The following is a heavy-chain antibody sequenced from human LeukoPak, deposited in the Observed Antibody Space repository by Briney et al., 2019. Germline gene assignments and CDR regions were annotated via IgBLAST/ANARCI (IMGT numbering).Heavy chain of an antibody. CDR2: ITAYNGNT. D-gene: IGHD2-15*01. CDR3: ARDCSGSSCYWIH. J-gene: IGHJ4*02. CDR1: GYTFSSYG. V-gene: IGHV1-18*01. Sequence: ASVKVSCKASGYTFSSYGISWVRQAPGQGLEWLGYITAYNGNTNYAQKVQGRITMTTDTSTSTAYMEMRSLRSDDTAVYYCARDCSGSSCYWIHWGQGTLVTVSS.